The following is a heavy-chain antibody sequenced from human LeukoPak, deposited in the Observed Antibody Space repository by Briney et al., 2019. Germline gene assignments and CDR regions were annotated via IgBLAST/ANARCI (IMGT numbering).Heavy chain of an antibody. CDR3: VRTSSGIYNYWSGSFHKDYFYYMDA. D-gene: IGHD3-3*01. CDR2: ISSDGTST. J-gene: IGHJ6*03. V-gene: IGHV3-74*01. Sequence: PGGSLRLSCAASGFTFTNYWMHWVRHAPGKRLAWVSRISSDGTSTNYADSVKGRFTISRDNAKNTLSLQMNSLRDEDTAVYYCVRTSSGIYNYWSGSFHKDYFYYMDAWGEGTTVTVSS. CDR1: GFTFTNYW.